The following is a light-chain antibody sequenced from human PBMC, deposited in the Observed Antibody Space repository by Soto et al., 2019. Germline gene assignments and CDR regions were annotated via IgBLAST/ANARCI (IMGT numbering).Light chain of an antibody. J-gene: IGKJ2*02. CDR2: TAF. V-gene: IGKV1-39*01. CDR3: LQTYSTPGT. CDR1: QSISGY. Sequence: DIQMTQSPSSLSASVGDRVTITCRASQSISGYLNWYQQKPGRAPNLLIYTAFSLQSGVPSRFSGSAYGTDFNLTISSLQPEDFATYYCLQTYSTPGTFGQGTKLEIK.